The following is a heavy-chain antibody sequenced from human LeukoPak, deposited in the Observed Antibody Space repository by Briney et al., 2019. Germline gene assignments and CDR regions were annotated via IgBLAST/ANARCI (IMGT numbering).Heavy chain of an antibody. V-gene: IGHV4-59*01. CDR3: ARFGDLWAFDI. J-gene: IGHJ3*02. Sequence: SETLSLTCSVSGGSIRSDYWNWLRQPPGKGLEWIGYIYYSGNTNYNPSLKSRVTISVDTSKIQFSLKLSSVTAADTAVYYCARFGDLWAFDIWGQGTVVTVSS. CDR1: GGSIRSDY. D-gene: IGHD3-10*01. CDR2: IYYSGNT.